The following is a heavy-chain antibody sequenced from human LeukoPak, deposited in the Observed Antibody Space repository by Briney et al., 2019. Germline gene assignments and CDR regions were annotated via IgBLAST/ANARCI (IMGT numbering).Heavy chain of an antibody. CDR3: ARVYSSGYYYYMDV. CDR2: INPNSGGT. CDR1: GYTFTGYY. Sequence: GASVKVSCKASGYTFTGYYMHWVRQAPGQGLEWMGWINPNSGGTNYAQKFQGRVTMTRDTSIGTAYMELSRLRSDDTAVYYCARVYSSGYYYYMDVWGKGTTVTVSS. J-gene: IGHJ6*03. D-gene: IGHD6-19*01. V-gene: IGHV1-2*02.